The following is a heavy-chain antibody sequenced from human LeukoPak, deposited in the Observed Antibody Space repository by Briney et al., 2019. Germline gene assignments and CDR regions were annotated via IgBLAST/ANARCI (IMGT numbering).Heavy chain of an antibody. V-gene: IGHV3-7*01. J-gene: IGHJ5*02. D-gene: IGHD6-6*01. CDR1: GFTFSSYW. CDR3: ARMIHSSSPRWLDP. Sequence: GGSLRLSCAASGFTFSSYWMSWVRQAPGKGLEGVANIKQDGSEKYYVDSVKGRFTISRDNAKNSLYLQMNSLRAEDTAVYYCARMIHSSSPRWLDPWGQGTPVTVSS. CDR2: IKQDGSEK.